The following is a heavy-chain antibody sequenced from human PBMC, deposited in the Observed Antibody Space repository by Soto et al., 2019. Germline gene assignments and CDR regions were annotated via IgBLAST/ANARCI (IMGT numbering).Heavy chain of an antibody. V-gene: IGHV4-30-4*01. CDR2: IHNSGSP. CDR3: VKGSTTEKVDS. J-gene: IGHJ4*02. Sequence: QVQLQESGPGLVRPSQTLSLTCSVSGASIYNGGYFWSWIRQSPGQGLEWIGHIHNSGSPYNNPSPKRRVRLSAETSVNQSSLAMTAVTAADTAGYYCVKGSTTEKVDSLGQGFLVTFSS. CDR1: GASIYNGGYF.